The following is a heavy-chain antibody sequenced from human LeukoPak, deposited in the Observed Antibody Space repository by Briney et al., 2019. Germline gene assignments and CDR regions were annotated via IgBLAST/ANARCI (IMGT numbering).Heavy chain of an antibody. J-gene: IGHJ4*02. D-gene: IGHD5-18*01. CDR1: GYTLTELS. V-gene: IGHV1-24*01. Sequence: ASVKVSCKVSGYTLTELSMHWVRQAPGKGLERMGGFDPEDGETIYAQKFQGRVTMTEDTSTDTAYMELSSLRSEDTAVYYCATALVDTAMVLGWYFDYWGQGTLVTVSS. CDR3: ATALVDTAMVLGWYFDY. CDR2: FDPEDGET.